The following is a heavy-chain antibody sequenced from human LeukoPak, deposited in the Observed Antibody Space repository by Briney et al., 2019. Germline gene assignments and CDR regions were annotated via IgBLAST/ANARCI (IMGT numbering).Heavy chain of an antibody. CDR3: AREGGLRYYDSSGYYYDY. D-gene: IGHD3-22*01. CDR1: GGAISSYY. Sequence: SETLSLTCTVPGGAISSYYWSWIRQRPGKALEWIGYIYYSGSTNYNPSLKSRVTISVDTSKNQFSLKLSSVTAADTAVYYCAREGGLRYYDSSGYYYDYWGQGTLVTVSS. V-gene: IGHV4-59*01. CDR2: IYYSGST. J-gene: IGHJ4*02.